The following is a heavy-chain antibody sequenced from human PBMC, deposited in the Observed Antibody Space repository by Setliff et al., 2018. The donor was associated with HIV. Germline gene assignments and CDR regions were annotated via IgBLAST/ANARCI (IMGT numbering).Heavy chain of an antibody. CDR2: INHSGST. CDR3: ARLTTTYYYDSSAYYHPV. V-gene: IGHV4-34*01. D-gene: IGHD3-22*01. J-gene: IGHJ4*02. Sequence: SETLSLTCAVYGGSFSGYYWSWIRQPPGKGLEWIGEINHSGSTNYNPSLKSRVTISVDTSKNQFSLKLSSVTAADTAVYYCARLTTTYYYDSSAYYHPVWGQGTLVTVSS. CDR1: GGSFSGYY.